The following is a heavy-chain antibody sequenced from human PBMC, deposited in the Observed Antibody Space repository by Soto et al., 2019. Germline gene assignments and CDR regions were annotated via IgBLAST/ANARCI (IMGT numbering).Heavy chain of an antibody. Sequence: SETLSLTCTVSGGSVSSGSYYWSWIRQPPGKGLEWIGYIYYSGSTNYNPSLKSRVTISVDTSKNQFSLKLSSVTAADTAVYYCARVIGHYDSSGYYFGWYDPWGQGTLVTVSS. J-gene: IGHJ5*02. CDR1: GGSVSSGSYY. V-gene: IGHV4-61*01. D-gene: IGHD3-22*01. CDR3: ARVIGHYDSSGYYFGWYDP. CDR2: IYYSGST.